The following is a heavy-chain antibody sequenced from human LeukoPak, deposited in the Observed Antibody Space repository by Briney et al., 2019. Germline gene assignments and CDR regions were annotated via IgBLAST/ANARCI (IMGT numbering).Heavy chain of an antibody. V-gene: IGHV3-30*02. CDR1: GFTFSSYG. CDR2: IRYDGSNK. D-gene: IGHD3-22*01. Sequence: PGGSLRLSCAASGFTFSSYGMHWVRQAPGKGLEWVAFIRYDGSNKYYADSVKGRFTISRDNSKNTLYLQMNSLRAEDTAVYYCAKGKKYYYDSSGYPVDYWGQGTLVTVSS. CDR3: AKGKKYYYDSSGYPVDY. J-gene: IGHJ4*02.